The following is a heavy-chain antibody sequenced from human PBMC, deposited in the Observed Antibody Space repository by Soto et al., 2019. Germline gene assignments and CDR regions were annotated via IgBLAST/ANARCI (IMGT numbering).Heavy chain of an antibody. CDR1: GYSVSSNSAA. J-gene: IGHJ4*02. Sequence: SQTLSLTCAISGYSVSSNSAAWNWIRQSPSRGLEWLGRTYYRSKWYNDYAVSVKSRITINPDTSKNQFSLQLNSVTPEDTAVYYCARDLRSSSWYASSFDYWGQGTLVTVSS. CDR2: TYYRSKWYN. D-gene: IGHD6-13*01. V-gene: IGHV6-1*01. CDR3: ARDLRSSSWYASSFDY.